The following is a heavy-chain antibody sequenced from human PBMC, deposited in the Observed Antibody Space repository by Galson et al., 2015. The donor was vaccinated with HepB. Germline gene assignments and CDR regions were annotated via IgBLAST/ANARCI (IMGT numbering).Heavy chain of an antibody. D-gene: IGHD3-3*01. V-gene: IGHV1-2*06. Sequence: SVKVSCKASGYTFTGYYMHWVRQAPGQGLEWMGRINPNSGDTYYAQNFLGRVTMTRDTSITTAYMDLSRLRSDDTAVYFCARDLGYYDSNDLDVWGQGTTVTVSS. J-gene: IGHJ6*02. CDR1: GYTFTGYY. CDR3: ARDLGYYDSNDLDV. CDR2: INPNSGDT.